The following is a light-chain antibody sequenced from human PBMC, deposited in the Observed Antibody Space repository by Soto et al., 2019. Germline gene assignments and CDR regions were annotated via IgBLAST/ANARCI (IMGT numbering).Light chain of an antibody. CDR1: QSVSSKY. V-gene: IGKV3-20*01. Sequence: EIGLTQSPGTLSLSPGERATLSCRASQSVSSKYLAWYQQKPGQAPRRLIYDTSNRATGIPDRFSGSGSGTDFTLTISRLEPEDFAVYYCQEYLTSRTFGQGTKVEI. CDR3: QEYLTSRT. J-gene: IGKJ1*01. CDR2: DTS.